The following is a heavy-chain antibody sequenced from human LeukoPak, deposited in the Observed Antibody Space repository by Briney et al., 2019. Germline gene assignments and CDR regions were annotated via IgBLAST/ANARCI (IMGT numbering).Heavy chain of an antibody. Sequence: GGTLRLSCAASGFTFSSYGMSWVRQAPGKGLEWVSAISGSGGSTYYADSVKGRFTISRDNSKNTLYLQMNSLRAEDTAVYYCAKVGLVTPTYYFDYWGQGTLVTVSS. V-gene: IGHV3-23*01. CDR2: ISGSGGST. J-gene: IGHJ4*02. CDR1: GFTFSSYG. D-gene: IGHD3-9*01. CDR3: AKVGLVTPTYYFDY.